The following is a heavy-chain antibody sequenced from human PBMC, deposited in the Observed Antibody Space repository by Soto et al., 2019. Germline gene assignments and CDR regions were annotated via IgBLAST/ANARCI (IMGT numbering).Heavy chain of an antibody. CDR2: IIPISGTA. CDR3: SRSQGSSTSLEIYYYYYYYGMDV. Sequence: QVQLVQSGAEVKKPGSSVKVSCKASGGTFSSYAISWVRQAPGQGLEWMGGIIPISGTANYAQKFQGRVTTTADESTSTAYMELSSLRSEDPAVYYCSRSQGSSTSLEIYYYYYYYGMDVWGQGTTVTVSS. CDR1: GGTFSSYA. V-gene: IGHV1-69*01. D-gene: IGHD2-2*01. J-gene: IGHJ6*02.